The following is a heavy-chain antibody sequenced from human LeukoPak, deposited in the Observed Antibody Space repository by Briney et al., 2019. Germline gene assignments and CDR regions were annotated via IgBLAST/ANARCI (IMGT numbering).Heavy chain of an antibody. Sequence: GGSLSLSCVASGFTFSSYSINWVRQAPGKGLEWVSSISSSSSYIYYADSVKGRFTISRDNAKNSLYLQMNSLRAEDTAVYYCARGDYGDYGTANDYWGQGTLATVSS. CDR3: ARGDYGDYGTANDY. J-gene: IGHJ4*02. D-gene: IGHD4-17*01. CDR1: GFTFSSYS. V-gene: IGHV3-21*01. CDR2: ISSSSSYI.